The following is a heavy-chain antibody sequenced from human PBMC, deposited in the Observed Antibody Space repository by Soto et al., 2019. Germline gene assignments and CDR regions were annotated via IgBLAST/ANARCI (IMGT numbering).Heavy chain of an antibody. CDR1: GDSIRTDY. J-gene: IGHJ4*02. V-gene: IGHV4-59*08. CDR2: IYYGGST. D-gene: IGHD7-27*01. Sequence: ETLSLTFTVSGDSIRTDYWSWIRQSPGKGLEWIGFIYYGGSTNYNPSLKSRVTISVDTPKNQFSLKLSSVTAADTAVYYCAKNWNWGSLVHWGQGTLVTVPS. CDR3: AKNWNWGSLVH.